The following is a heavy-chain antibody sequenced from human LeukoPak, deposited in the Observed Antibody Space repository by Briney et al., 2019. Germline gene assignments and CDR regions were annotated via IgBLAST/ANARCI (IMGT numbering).Heavy chain of an antibody. Sequence: SETLSLTCTVSGGSISSGDYYWSWIRQPPGKGLEWIGYIYYSGSTYYNPSLKSRVTISVDTSKNQFSLKLSSVTAADTAVYYCARDRFSGYDWRYFDYWGQGTLVAVSS. CDR3: ARDRFSGYDWRYFDY. CDR1: GGSISSGDYY. CDR2: IYYSGST. V-gene: IGHV4-30-4*01. J-gene: IGHJ4*02. D-gene: IGHD5-12*01.